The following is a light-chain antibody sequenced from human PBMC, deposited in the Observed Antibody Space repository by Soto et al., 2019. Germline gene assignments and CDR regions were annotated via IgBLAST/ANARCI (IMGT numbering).Light chain of an antibody. CDR1: QGIGNA. CDR2: GAS. CDR3: QQHGTT. V-gene: IGKV1-13*02. J-gene: IGKJ1*01. Sequence: AIQLTQSPSSLSASVGDRVTISCRASQGIGNALGWYQQKPGKPPKVLIYGASSRATGIPDRFSGSGSGTDFTLTISRLEPEDSAVYYCQQHGTTFGQGTKVDIK.